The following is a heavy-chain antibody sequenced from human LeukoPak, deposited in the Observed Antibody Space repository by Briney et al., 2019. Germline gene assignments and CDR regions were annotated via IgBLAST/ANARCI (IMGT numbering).Heavy chain of an antibody. J-gene: IGHJ5*02. CDR2: IKQDGSEK. Sequence: GGSLRLSCAASGFTFSNYWMSWVRQAPGKGLEWVANIKQDGSEKYYVDSVKGRFTISRDNAKNSLYLQMVSLTAEDAAVYYCARVLNWFDPWGQGTLVTVSS. CDR3: ARVLNWFDP. V-gene: IGHV3-7*01. CDR1: GFTFSNYW. D-gene: IGHD1-26*01.